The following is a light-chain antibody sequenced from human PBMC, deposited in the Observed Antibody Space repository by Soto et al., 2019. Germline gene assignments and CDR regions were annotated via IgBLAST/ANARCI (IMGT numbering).Light chain of an antibody. CDR1: SSNLGSNY. Sequence: QSVLTQPPSASGTPGQRVTISCSGSSSNLGSNYVYWYQQLPGTAPKLLIYRNNQRPSGVPDRFSGSKPGTSASLAISGLRSEDEADYYCAAWDARLSGRVVFGGGTKVTVL. CDR2: RNN. CDR3: AAWDARLSGRVV. J-gene: IGLJ2*01. V-gene: IGLV1-47*01.